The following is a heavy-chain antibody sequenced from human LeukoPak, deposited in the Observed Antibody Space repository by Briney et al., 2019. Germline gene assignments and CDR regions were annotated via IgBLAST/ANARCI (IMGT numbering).Heavy chain of an antibody. V-gene: IGHV4-34*01. Sequence: SETLSLTCAVYGGSFSGYYWSWIRKPPGKGLEWIGEINHSGSTNYNPSLKSRVTISVDTSKNQFSLKLSSVTAADTAVYYCAREEDYSNSGYWYFDLWGRGTLVTVSS. J-gene: IGHJ2*01. CDR2: INHSGST. D-gene: IGHD4-11*01. CDR3: AREEDYSNSGYWYFDL. CDR1: GGSFSGYY.